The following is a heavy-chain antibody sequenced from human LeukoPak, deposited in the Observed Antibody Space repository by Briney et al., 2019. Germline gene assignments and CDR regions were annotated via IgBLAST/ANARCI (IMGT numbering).Heavy chain of an antibody. J-gene: IGHJ6*02. V-gene: IGHV3-33*01. CDR1: GFTFSSYG. D-gene: IGHD6-19*01. CDR3: ARERVTGTSYYYYYGMDV. Sequence: GGSLRLSCAASGFTFSSYGMHWVSQAPGKGLEWVAVIWHDGSNKHYAASVKGRFTISRDNSKNTLYLQMNSLRAEDTAVYYCARERVTGTSYYYYYGMDVWGQGTTVTVSS. CDR2: IWHDGSNK.